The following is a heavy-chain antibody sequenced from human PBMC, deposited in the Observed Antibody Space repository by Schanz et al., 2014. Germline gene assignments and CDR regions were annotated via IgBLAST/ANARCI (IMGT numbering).Heavy chain of an antibody. V-gene: IGHV4-59*01. CDR2: IYYSGST. Sequence: QVQLQESGPGLVKPSETLSLTCTVSGDSISGYYWNWIRQPPGKGLEWIAYIYYSGSTSYKPSLKSRVTISGDTSKNQVSLKLSSVTAADTAVYYWERDIRSVATFAYWGTGTLVTVSS. D-gene: IGHD5-12*01. CDR3: ERDIRSVATFAY. CDR1: GDSISGYY. J-gene: IGHJ4*02.